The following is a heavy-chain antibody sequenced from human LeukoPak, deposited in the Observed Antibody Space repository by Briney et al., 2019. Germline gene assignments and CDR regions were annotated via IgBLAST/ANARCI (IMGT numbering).Heavy chain of an antibody. V-gene: IGHV4-4*07. CDR1: SGSISSYY. CDR3: ARTGYSSVGADY. CDR2: MYASGST. D-gene: IGHD6-19*01. J-gene: IGHJ4*02. Sequence: SETLSLTCSVSSGSISSYYWSWIRQPAGKGLEWIGRMYASGSTNYNPSLRSRVTMSVDTSRSQFFLKLSSMTAADTAVYYCARTGYSSVGADYWGQGTLVTVSS.